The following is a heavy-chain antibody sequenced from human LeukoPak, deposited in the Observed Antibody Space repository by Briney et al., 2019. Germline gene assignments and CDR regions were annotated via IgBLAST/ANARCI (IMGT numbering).Heavy chain of an antibody. CDR3: ARVHPHSSSWTYYYYYYMDI. CDR1: GGSISSYY. J-gene: IGHJ6*03. D-gene: IGHD6-13*01. Sequence: SETLSLTCTVSGGSISSYYWSWIRQPPGKGLEWIGYIYYSGSTNYNPSLKSRVTISVDTSKNQFSLKLSSVTAADTAVYYCARVHPHSSSWTYYYYYYMDIWGKGTTVTVSS. V-gene: IGHV4-59*01. CDR2: IYYSGST.